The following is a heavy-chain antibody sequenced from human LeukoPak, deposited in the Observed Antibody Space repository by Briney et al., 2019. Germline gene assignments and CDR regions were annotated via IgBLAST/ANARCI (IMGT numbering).Heavy chain of an antibody. CDR3: ARERENYYDSIGGAFDI. V-gene: IGHV4-39*07. Sequence: TSETLSLTCTVSGGSISSSSYYWGWLRQPPGKGLEWIGSIYYSGSTYYNPSLKSRVTISVDTSKNQFSLKLSSVTAADTAVYYCARERENYYDSIGGAFDIWGQGTMVTVSS. J-gene: IGHJ3*02. D-gene: IGHD3-22*01. CDR2: IYYSGST. CDR1: GGSISSSSYY.